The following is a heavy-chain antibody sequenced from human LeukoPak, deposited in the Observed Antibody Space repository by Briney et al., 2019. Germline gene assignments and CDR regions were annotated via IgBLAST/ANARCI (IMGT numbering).Heavy chain of an antibody. V-gene: IGHV4-39*01. J-gene: IGHJ4*02. Sequence: PSETLSLTCTVSGGSISSSSYYWGWIRQPPGRGLEWIGSFYYSGSTYYNPSLKSRVTISVDTSKNQFSLKLSSVTAADTAVYYCANSANYGDNSGYFDYWGQGTLVTVPS. CDR2: FYYSGST. CDR3: ANSANYGDNSGYFDY. D-gene: IGHD4-23*01. CDR1: GGSISSSSYY.